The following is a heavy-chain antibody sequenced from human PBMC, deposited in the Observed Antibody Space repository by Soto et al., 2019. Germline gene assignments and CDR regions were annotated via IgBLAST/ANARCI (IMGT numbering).Heavy chain of an antibody. J-gene: IGHJ4*02. Sequence: GESLKISCKGSGYSFTSYWIGWVRQMPGKGLEWMGIIYPGDSDTRYSPSFQGQVTISADKSISTAYLQWSSLKASDTAMYYCARLWGDIVVVPAAPSTYYFDYWGQGTLVTVSS. CDR1: GYSFTSYW. CDR2: IYPGDSDT. CDR3: ARLWGDIVVVPAAPSTYYFDY. V-gene: IGHV5-51*01. D-gene: IGHD2-2*01.